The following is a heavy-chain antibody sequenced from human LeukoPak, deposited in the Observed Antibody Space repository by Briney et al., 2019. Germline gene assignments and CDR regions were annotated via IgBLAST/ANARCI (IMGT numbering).Heavy chain of an antibody. Sequence: GGSLRLSCAVSGITLSNYGMSWVRQAPGKGLEWVAGISGSGGTTKYADSVKGRFTTSRDSPKNTLYLQMNSLRAEDTAVYFCAKRGVVIRVILVGFHKEAYYFDSWGQGALVTVSS. V-gene: IGHV3-23*01. CDR3: AKRGVVIRVILVGFHKEAYYFDS. CDR2: ISGSGGTT. J-gene: IGHJ4*02. D-gene: IGHD3-22*01. CDR1: GITLSNYG.